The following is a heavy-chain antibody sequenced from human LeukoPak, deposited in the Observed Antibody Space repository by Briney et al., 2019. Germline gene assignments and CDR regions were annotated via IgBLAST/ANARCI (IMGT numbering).Heavy chain of an antibody. CDR1: GGSISSSSYY. CDR2: IYYSGIT. CDR3: ARHLPPESFDY. Sequence: SETLSLTCTVSGGSISSSSYYWGWIRQPPGRGREWIGSIYYSGITYYNTSPKSRVTVSLDTSTNKLSLKLSSVTAADTAVYYCARHLPPESFDYWGQGTLVTVSS. J-gene: IGHJ4*02. V-gene: IGHV4-39*01.